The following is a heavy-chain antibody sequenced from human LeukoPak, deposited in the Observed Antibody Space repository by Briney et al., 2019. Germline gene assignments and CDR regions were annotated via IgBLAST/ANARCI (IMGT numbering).Heavy chain of an antibody. CDR2: IYHSGST. CDR3: AREYNGDYVDY. D-gene: IGHD1-14*01. Sequence: PSETLSLTCAVSGGSISSGGYFWSWIRQPPGKGLEWIGYIYHSGSTYYNPSLKSRVTISVDRSKNQFSLKLSSVTAADTAVYYCAREYNGDYVDYWGQGTLVTVSS. J-gene: IGHJ4*02. CDR1: GGSISSGGYF. V-gene: IGHV4-30-2*01.